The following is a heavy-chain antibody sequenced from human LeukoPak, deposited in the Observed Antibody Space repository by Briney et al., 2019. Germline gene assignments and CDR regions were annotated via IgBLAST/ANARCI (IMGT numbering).Heavy chain of an antibody. V-gene: IGHV3-48*03. Sequence: GGSLRLSCAASGFTFSTYEMNWVRQAPGEGVEWVSYIGSSGSIIYYADSVKGRFTISRDNAENSLYLQMNSLRGEDTAVYYCARPRWGTRDFDHWGQGTLVTVSS. CDR3: ARPRWGTRDFDH. CDR1: GFTFSTYE. D-gene: IGHD3-16*01. CDR2: IGSSGSII. J-gene: IGHJ4*02.